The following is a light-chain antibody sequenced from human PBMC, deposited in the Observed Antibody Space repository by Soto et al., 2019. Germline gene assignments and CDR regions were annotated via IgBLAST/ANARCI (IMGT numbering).Light chain of an antibody. V-gene: IGLV1-47*01. J-gene: IGLJ2*01. CDR3: AVWDDSLDGVV. Sequence: QSVLTQPPSASATPGQGVTISCSGSIVNIGSNYVYWYQQLPGTAPKLLIYRNGQRPSGVPDRFSGSKSGTSASLAISGLRSEDEADYYCAVWDDSLDGVVFGGGTKLTVL. CDR1: IVNIGSNY. CDR2: RNG.